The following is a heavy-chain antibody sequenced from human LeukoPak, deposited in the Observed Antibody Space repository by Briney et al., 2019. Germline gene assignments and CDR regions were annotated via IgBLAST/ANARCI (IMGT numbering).Heavy chain of an antibody. CDR3: ARGGRYNYYFDY. D-gene: IGHD1-26*01. CDR2: ISGSGGST. CDR1: GFTFTNYW. V-gene: IGHV3-23*01. Sequence: GGSLRLSCAASGFTFTNYWMHWVRQAPGKGLEWVSAISGSGGSTYYADSVKGRFTISRDNSKNTLYLQMNSLRAEDTAVYYCARGGRYNYYFDYWGQGTLVTVSS. J-gene: IGHJ4*02.